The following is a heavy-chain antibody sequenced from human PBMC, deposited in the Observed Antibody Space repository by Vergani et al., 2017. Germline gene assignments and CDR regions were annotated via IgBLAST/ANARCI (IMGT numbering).Heavy chain of an antibody. CDR3: VFGVIIHFDY. D-gene: IGHD3-3*01. CDR2: ISGSGGNT. V-gene: IGHV3-23*01. J-gene: IGHJ4*02. CDR1: GFTFNIYA. Sequence: EVQLLESGGGLVQPGGSLRLSCAASGFTFNIYAMGWVRQAPGKGLEWVSAISGSGGNTYYADSVKGRFTISRDNSKNTLYLQMNSLRAEDTAVYYCVFGVIIHFDYWGQGTLVTVSS.